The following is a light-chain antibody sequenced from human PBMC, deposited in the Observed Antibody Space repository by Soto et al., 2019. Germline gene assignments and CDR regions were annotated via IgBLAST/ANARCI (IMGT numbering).Light chain of an antibody. Sequence: EIVLTQSPGTLSLSPGERATLSCRASQSVSSSFLAWYQQKPGQAPRLLIYGASSRGTGVPDRFSGSGSGTDFTLTISRLEPEDVAVYYCQQYGSSPLTFGGGTKVDIK. CDR3: QQYGSSPLT. V-gene: IGKV3-20*01. CDR2: GAS. CDR1: QSVSSSF. J-gene: IGKJ4*01.